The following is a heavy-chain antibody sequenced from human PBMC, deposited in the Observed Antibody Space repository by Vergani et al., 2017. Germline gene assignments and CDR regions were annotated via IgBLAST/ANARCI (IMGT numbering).Heavy chain of an antibody. CDR2: ISYDGTQK. V-gene: IGHV3-30*03. J-gene: IGHJ4*02. CDR3: ARDQGVGMTTVTSDY. Sequence: QVHLVESGGGVVQPGRSLRLSCVVSGFTSSYYGMHWVRQAPGKGLEWVAVISYDGTQKYYADSVKGRFTISRDNGKNSLYLQMNSLRVEDTAVYYCARDQGVGMTTVTSDYWGQGTLVTVSS. D-gene: IGHD4-17*01. CDR1: GFTSSYYG.